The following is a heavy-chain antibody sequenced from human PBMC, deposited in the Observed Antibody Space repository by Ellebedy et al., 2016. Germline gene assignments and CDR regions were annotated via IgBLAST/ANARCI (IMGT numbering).Heavy chain of an antibody. V-gene: IGHV5-51*01. D-gene: IGHD2-15*01. CDR3: ARALGISGGDYGMDV. CDR2: IYPGDSDT. CDR1: GSSFTSYW. Sequence: GESLKISCKGSGSSFTSYWIGWVRQMPGKGLEWMGIIYPGDSDTRYSPSFQGQVTISADKSISTAYLQWSSLKASDTAMYYCARALGISGGDYGMDVWGQGTTVTVSS. J-gene: IGHJ6*02.